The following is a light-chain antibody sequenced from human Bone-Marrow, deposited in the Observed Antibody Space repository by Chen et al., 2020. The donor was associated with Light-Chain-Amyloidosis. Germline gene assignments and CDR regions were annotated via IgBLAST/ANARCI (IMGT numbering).Light chain of an antibody. V-gene: IGLV1-47*01. CDR3: AAWDGSLSGYV. Sequence: QSVLTQPPSASGTPGQRVTISCSGASSNIGINYVSWYQNFPGAAPNLLIHRNNQPPSGVPDRFSASKSGNSAFLALSGLRSEDVADYYCAAWDGSLSGYVFGTGTKVIVL. J-gene: IGLJ1*01. CDR2: RNN. CDR1: SSNIGINY.